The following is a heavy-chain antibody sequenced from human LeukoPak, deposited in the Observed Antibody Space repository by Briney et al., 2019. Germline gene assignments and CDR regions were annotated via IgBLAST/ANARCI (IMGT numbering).Heavy chain of an antibody. J-gene: IGHJ4*02. V-gene: IGHV3-21*01. CDR1: GFTFNSYS. CDR2: ISSSSSYI. D-gene: IGHD5-24*01. Sequence: GGSLRLSCAASGFTFNSYSMNWVRQAPGKGLEWVSSISSSSSYIYYADSVKGRFTISRDNAKNSLYLQMNSLRVEDTAVYYYARRRDGYNLLPDYRGQGTLVTVSS. CDR3: ARRRDGYNLLPDY.